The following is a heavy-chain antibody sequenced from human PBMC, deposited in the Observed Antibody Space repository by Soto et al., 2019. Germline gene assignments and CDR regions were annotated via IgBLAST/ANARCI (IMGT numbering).Heavy chain of an antibody. V-gene: IGHV3-74*01. D-gene: IGHD6-6*01. J-gene: IGHJ4*02. CDR3: VRDRPGEQHYFAF. CDR1: GFIFSSDW. Sequence: PGGSLRLSCAASGFIFSSDWMHWVRQAPGGGLVWVSRINTDGSGTTYADSVKGRFTISRDNSKDTVYLQMNSLRAEDTAIYYCVRDRPGEQHYFAFWGQGILVTVSS. CDR2: INTDGSGT.